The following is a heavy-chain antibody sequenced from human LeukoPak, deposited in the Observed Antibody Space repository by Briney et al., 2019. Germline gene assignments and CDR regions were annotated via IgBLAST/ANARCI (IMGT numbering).Heavy chain of an antibody. D-gene: IGHD2-8*01. CDR1: GYTFTSYG. Sequence: ASVKVSCKASGYTFTSYGISWARQAPGQGLEWMGWISAYNGNTNYAQKLQGRVTMTTDTSTSTAYMELRSLRSDDTAVYYCARDGMVYAISNWFDPWGQGTLVTVSS. J-gene: IGHJ5*02. V-gene: IGHV1-18*01. CDR3: ARDGMVYAISNWFDP. CDR2: ISAYNGNT.